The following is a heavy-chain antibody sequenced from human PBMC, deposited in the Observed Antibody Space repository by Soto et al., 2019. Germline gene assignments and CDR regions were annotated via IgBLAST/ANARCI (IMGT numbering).Heavy chain of an antibody. CDR1: GFTFDDYA. Sequence: EVQLVESGGGLVQPGRSLRLSCAASGFTFDDYAMHWVRQAPGKGLEWVSGISWNSGSIGYADSVKGRFTISRDNAKNSLYLQMNSLRAEDTALYYCAKEGVGFDPCGQGTLVTVSS. D-gene: IGHD2-15*01. V-gene: IGHV3-9*01. J-gene: IGHJ5*02. CDR2: ISWNSGSI. CDR3: AKEGVGFDP.